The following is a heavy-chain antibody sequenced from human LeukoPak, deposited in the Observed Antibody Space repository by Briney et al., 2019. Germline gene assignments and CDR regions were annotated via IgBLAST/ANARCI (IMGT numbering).Heavy chain of an antibody. Sequence: ASVKVSCTASGYTFTNYAIHWVRQAPGQRLEWMGWINAENGNTKYSQKFQGRVTVTRDTSASTAYMELGSLRSEDTAVYYCARDSGYRSGWSLDYWGQGTLVTVSS. V-gene: IGHV1-3*01. CDR1: GYTFTNYA. CDR2: INAENGNT. D-gene: IGHD6-19*01. CDR3: ARDSGYRSGWSLDY. J-gene: IGHJ4*02.